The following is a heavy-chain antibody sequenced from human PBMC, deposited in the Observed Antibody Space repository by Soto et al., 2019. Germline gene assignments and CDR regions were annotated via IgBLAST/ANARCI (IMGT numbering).Heavy chain of an antibody. CDR3: AKEMYPRTVLDSSSPWGDY. CDR2: VSYDGSYK. CDR1: GFTFSDYG. V-gene: IGHV3-30*18. D-gene: IGHD6-6*01. J-gene: IGHJ4*02. Sequence: QVQLVESGGGVAQPGRSLRLSCAVSGFTFSDYGMHWVRQAPGKGLEWVAVVSYDGSYKYYADSVKGRFTVSRDLSGNTLFLQMNSLRFEDTAVYFCAKEMYPRTVLDSSSPWGDYWGQGTLVAVSS.